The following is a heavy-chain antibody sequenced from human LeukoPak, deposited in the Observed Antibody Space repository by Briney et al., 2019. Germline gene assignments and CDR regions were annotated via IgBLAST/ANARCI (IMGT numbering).Heavy chain of an antibody. CDR1: GYSFINYG. D-gene: IGHD6-6*01. J-gene: IGHJ5*02. Sequence: ASVKVSRKASGYSFINYGISWVRQARGQGLEWMGWTSGDNVNTYYAQKFLGRVIMTTETSTTTAYMELRNLRPDDTAVYYCVRDWEWKAARNLFDPWGQGTRVTVSS. V-gene: IGHV1-18*01. CDR3: VRDWEWKAARNLFDP. CDR2: TSGDNVNT.